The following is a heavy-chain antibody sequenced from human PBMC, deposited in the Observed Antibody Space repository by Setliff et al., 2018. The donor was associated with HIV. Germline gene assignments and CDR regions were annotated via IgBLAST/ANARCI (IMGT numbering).Heavy chain of an antibody. V-gene: IGHV1-18*01. CDR3: AREPPSSNPTLQYAFDL. CDR1: GYTFVKFG. D-gene: IGHD4-4*01. J-gene: IGHJ3*01. CDR2: SSPNGNT. Sequence: ASVKVXXXTSGYTFVKFGISWVRQAPGQGLEWLGWSSPNGNTKNHHKFEGRITMXXXTPTTTAFMELRSLTSDDTAVYFCAREPPSSNPTLQYAFDLCGQGTMVTVSS.